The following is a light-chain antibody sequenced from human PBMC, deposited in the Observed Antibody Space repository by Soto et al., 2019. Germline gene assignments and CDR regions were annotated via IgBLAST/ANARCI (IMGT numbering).Light chain of an antibody. Sequence: QSALTQPASVSGSPGQSITISCTGTSSDVGRYNYVSWYQQYPGRAPKLIIFEVTNRPSGVSHRFSGSKSGNTASLTISGLQAEDEADYYCNSYTGTSARYAFGTGTKLTVL. CDR1: SSDVGRYNY. J-gene: IGLJ1*01. V-gene: IGLV2-14*03. CDR2: EVT. CDR3: NSYTGTSARYA.